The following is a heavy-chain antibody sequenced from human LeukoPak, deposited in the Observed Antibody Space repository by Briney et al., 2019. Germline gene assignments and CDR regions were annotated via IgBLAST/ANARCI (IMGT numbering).Heavy chain of an antibody. Sequence: PGGSLRLSCAASGFTISSYEMNWVRQAPGKGLEWVSYISSSGSTIYYADSVKGRFTISRDNAKNSLFLQMNSLRAEDTAVYHFARVQPFYDSSGYYYFPPFDPWGQGTLVTVSS. J-gene: IGHJ5*02. CDR2: ISSSGSTI. D-gene: IGHD3-22*01. CDR3: ARVQPFYDSSGYYYFPPFDP. V-gene: IGHV3-48*03. CDR1: GFTISSYE.